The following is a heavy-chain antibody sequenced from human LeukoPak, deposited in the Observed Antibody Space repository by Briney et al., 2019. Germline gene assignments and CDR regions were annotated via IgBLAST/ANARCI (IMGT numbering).Heavy chain of an antibody. J-gene: IGHJ3*02. Sequence: PGGSLRLSCAASGFTFSSYWMHWVRQAPGKGLVWVSRINTDGSSTSYADSVKGRFTVSRDNAKNTLYLQMGSLRADDTAMYYCARAREYGDYVSAFATWGQGTVVAVSS. CDR2: INTDGSST. D-gene: IGHD4-17*01. CDR1: GFTFSSYW. V-gene: IGHV3-74*01. CDR3: ARAREYGDYVSAFAT.